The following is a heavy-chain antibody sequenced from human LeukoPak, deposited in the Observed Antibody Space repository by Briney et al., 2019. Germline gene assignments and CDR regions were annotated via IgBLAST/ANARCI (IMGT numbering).Heavy chain of an antibody. CDR1: GFTFSSYI. CDR3: ARAKPYYYDSSGPGYGMDV. V-gene: IGHV3-21*01. Sequence: GGSLRLSCAGSGFTFSSYIMNWVRQAPGKGLEWVSSISSTSTYIYYADSLKGRFTISRDNAKNSLYLQMNSLRAEDTAVYYCARAKPYYYDSSGPGYGMDVWGQGTTVTVSS. CDR2: ISSTSTYI. D-gene: IGHD3-22*01. J-gene: IGHJ6*02.